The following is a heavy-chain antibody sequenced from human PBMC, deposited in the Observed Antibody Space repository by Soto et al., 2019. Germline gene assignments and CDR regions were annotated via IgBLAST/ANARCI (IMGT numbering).Heavy chain of an antibody. V-gene: IGHV4-39*01. CDR2: IYYSGST. J-gene: IGHJ6*02. D-gene: IGHD3-3*01. Sequence: PSETLSLTCTVSGGSISSSSYYWGWIRQPPGKGLEWIGSIYYSGSTYYNPSLKSRVTISVDTSKNQFSLKLSSVTAADTAVYYCAVLYDFWSGYGFVNYYGMDVWGQGTTVTVSS. CDR1: GGSISSSSYY. CDR3: AVLYDFWSGYGFVNYYGMDV.